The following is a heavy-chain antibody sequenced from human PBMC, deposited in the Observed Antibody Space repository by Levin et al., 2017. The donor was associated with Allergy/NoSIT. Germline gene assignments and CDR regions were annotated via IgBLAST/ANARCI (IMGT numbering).Heavy chain of an antibody. J-gene: IGHJ6*02. V-gene: IGHV3-30*18. CDR3: AKDLAGSSGGNYYYYYGMDV. Sequence: GGSLRLSCAASGFTFSSYGMHWVRQAPGKGLEWVAVISYDGSNKYYADSVKGRFTISRDNSKNTLYLQMNSLRAEDTAVYYCAKDLAGSSGGNYYYYYGMDVWGQGTTVTVSS. D-gene: IGHD6-6*01. CDR2: ISYDGSNK. CDR1: GFTFSSYG.